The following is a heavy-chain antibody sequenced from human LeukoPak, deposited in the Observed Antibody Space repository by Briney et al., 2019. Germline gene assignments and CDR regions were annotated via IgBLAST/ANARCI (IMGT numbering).Heavy chain of an antibody. V-gene: IGHV1-69*05. D-gene: IGHD6-13*01. CDR1: GGTFSSYA. Sequence: ASVKVSCKASGGTFSSYAISWVRQAPGQGLEWMGGIIPIFGTANYAQKFQGRVAMTRNTSISTAYMELSSLRSEDTAVYYCARDRPGIALDYWGQGTLVTVSS. J-gene: IGHJ4*02. CDR3: ARDRPGIALDY. CDR2: IIPIFGTA.